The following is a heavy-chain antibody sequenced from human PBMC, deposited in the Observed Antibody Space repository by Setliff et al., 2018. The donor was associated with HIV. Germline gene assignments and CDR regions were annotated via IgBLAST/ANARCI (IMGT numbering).Heavy chain of an antibody. CDR3: ARLRREEQWLVRGWFDP. D-gene: IGHD6-19*01. J-gene: IGHJ5*02. Sequence: SETLSLTCTVSGGSVRSLSYYWGWIRQPPGKGLEWFGSIYYSGSTYYNPSLKSRVTISVDTSNNQFSLKLSSVTAADKAVYYCARLRREEQWLVRGWFDPWGQGTLVTVSS. CDR2: IYYSGST. V-gene: IGHV4-39*01. CDR1: GGSVRSLSYY.